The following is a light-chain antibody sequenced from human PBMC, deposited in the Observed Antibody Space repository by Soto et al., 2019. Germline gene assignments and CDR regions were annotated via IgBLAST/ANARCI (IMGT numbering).Light chain of an antibody. CDR3: TSYTTKSTVA. CDR1: SSDGGAYDY. J-gene: IGLJ2*01. V-gene: IGLV2-14*03. CDR2: DVT. Sequence: QSALTQPASVSGSPGQSIAISVTGTSSDGGAYDYVSWYQQHPGEPPKLMIFDVTRRPSGVSDRFSGSKSGTTASLTISGLRAEDEADYYCTSYTTKSTVAFGGGTKLTVL.